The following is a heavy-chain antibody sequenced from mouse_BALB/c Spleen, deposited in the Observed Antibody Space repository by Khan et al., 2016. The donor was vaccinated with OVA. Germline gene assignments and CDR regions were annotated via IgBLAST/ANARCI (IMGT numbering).Heavy chain of an antibody. D-gene: IGHD1-2*01. V-gene: IGHV1-77*01. CDR3: SRRNYFGYTFAY. Sequence: QVQLQQPGAELARPGASVKLSCKASGYTFTDYYINWVKQRTGQGLEWIGEISPGSGDTYYNEKFKGKATLTADKSSNTAYMQLSSLTSEASAVYFCSRRNYFGYTFAYWGQGTLVTVSA. CDR1: GYTFTDYY. CDR2: ISPGSGDT. J-gene: IGHJ3*01.